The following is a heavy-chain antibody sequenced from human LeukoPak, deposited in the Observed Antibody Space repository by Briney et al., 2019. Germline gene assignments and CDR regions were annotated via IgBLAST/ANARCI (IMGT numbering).Heavy chain of an antibody. CDR3: ARQRSSSWYDNDY. D-gene: IGHD6-13*01. J-gene: IGHJ4*02. CDR2: IIPIFGTA. CDR1: GGTFSSYA. V-gene: IGHV1-69*06. Sequence: SVKVSCKASGGTFSSYAISWVRQAPGQGLEWMGGIIPIFGTANYAQKFQGRVTITADKSTSTAYMELSSLRSEDTAVYYCARQRSSSWYDNDYWGQGTLVTVSS.